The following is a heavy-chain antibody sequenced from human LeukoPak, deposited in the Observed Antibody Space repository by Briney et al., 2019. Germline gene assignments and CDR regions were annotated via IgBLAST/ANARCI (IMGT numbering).Heavy chain of an antibody. Sequence: SETLFLTCAVYGGSFSGYYWSWIRQPPGKGLEWIGEINHSGSTNYNPSLKSRVTTSVDTSKNQFSLKLSSVTAADTAVYYCARGFLVNDYSNYGPKNFDYWGQGTLVTVSS. D-gene: IGHD4-11*01. V-gene: IGHV4-34*01. CDR1: GGSFSGYY. CDR2: INHSGST. CDR3: ARGFLVNDYSNYGPKNFDY. J-gene: IGHJ4*02.